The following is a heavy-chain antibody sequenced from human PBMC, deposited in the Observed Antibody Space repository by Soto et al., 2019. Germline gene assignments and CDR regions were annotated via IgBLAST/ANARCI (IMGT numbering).Heavy chain of an antibody. Sequence: ASVKVSCKASGYTFTSYGISWVRQAPGQGLEWMGWISAYNGNTNYAQKLQGRVTMTTDTSTSTAYMELRSLRSDDTAVYYCARNVEYYYGSGSKIEVNDYWGQGTLVTVSS. J-gene: IGHJ4*02. CDR3: ARNVEYYYGSGSKIEVNDY. V-gene: IGHV1-18*01. CDR1: GYTFTSYG. D-gene: IGHD3-10*01. CDR2: ISAYNGNT.